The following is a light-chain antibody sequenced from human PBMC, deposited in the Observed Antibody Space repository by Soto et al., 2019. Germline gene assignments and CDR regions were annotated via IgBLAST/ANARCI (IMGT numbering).Light chain of an antibody. J-gene: IGLJ7*01. CDR2: GNS. V-gene: IGLV1-40*01. CDR3: QSNDSSLSGYAV. Sequence: QSVLTQPPSVSGAPGQRVTISCTGSSSNIGAGYDVHWYQQLPGTAPKLLIYGNSNRPSGVPDRFSGSKSGTSASLAITGLQAEDEADYYCQSNDSSLSGYAVFGGGTQPTVL. CDR1: SSNIGAGYD.